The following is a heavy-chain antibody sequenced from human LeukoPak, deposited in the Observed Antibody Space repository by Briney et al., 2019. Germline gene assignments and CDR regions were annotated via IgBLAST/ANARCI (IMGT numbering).Heavy chain of an antibody. CDR3: RQEAVTDTAIDY. CDR1: GYTFTSHY. J-gene: IGHJ4*02. D-gene: IGHD6-25*01. V-gene: IGHV1-46*01. Sequence: ASVKVSCKASGYTFTSHYMHWVRQAPGQWLEWVGIINPGGGGTSCAQKFQGRVTLTRDTSTSTVYMELSSLRSEDTAVYYRRQEAVTDTAIDYCGQGTLVTVSS. CDR2: INPGGGGT.